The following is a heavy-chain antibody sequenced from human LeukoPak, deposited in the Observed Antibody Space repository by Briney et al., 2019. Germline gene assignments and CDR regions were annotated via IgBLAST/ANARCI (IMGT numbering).Heavy chain of an antibody. D-gene: IGHD3-22*01. J-gene: IGHJ4*02. CDR3: ARDLYYYDSSSYYLFDY. CDR2: IHTSGST. Sequence: SETLPLTCTVSGGSISSYYWSWIRQPAGKGLEWIGRIHTSGSTNYNPSLKSRVTMSVDTSKNQFSLKLSSVTAADTAVYYCARDLYYYDSSSYYLFDYWGRGTLVTVSS. V-gene: IGHV4-4*07. CDR1: GGSISSYY.